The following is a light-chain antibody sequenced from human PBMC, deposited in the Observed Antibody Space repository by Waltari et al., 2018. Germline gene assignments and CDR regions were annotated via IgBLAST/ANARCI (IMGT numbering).Light chain of an antibody. J-gene: IGKJ1*01. CDR3: QQYRNWPPWT. V-gene: IGKV3D-15*01. Sequence: EIVITQSPATLSVSPGESVTLSCRASQSVNSDLAWSQHHPGQAPGLLNYAASTRATGIPARFSGSGSGTEFTLTISSLQSEDFAVYYCQQYRNWPPWTFGQGTKVEIK. CDR2: AAS. CDR1: QSVNSD.